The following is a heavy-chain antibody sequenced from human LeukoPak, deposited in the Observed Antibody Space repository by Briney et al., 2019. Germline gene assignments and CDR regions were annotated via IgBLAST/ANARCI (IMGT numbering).Heavy chain of an antibody. J-gene: IGHJ5*02. Sequence: GGSLRLSCAVSGFTFSSFWMSWVRQAPGKGLEWVANIKQDGSEKYYVDSVKGRFTISRDNAKNSLYLQMNSLRAEDTAVYYCARDHPSIVEGPTAVPGWFDPWGQGTLVTVSP. D-gene: IGHD2-2*01. CDR2: IKQDGSEK. CDR1: GFTFSSFW. V-gene: IGHV3-7*01. CDR3: ARDHPSIVEGPTAVPGWFDP.